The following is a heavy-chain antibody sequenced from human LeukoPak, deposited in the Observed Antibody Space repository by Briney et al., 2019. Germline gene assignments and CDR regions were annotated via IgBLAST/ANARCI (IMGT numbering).Heavy chain of an antibody. D-gene: IGHD5-18*01. J-gene: IGHJ4*02. CDR3: ARGLGYSYGHYYFDY. Sequence: SETLSLTCTVSGGSISSSTYYWGWIRQPPGKGLEWIGYIYYSGSTNYNPSLRSRVTISVDTSKNQFSLKLSSVTAADTAVYYCARGLGYSYGHYYFDYWGQGTLVTVSS. CDR1: GGSISSSTYY. V-gene: IGHV4-61*05. CDR2: IYYSGST.